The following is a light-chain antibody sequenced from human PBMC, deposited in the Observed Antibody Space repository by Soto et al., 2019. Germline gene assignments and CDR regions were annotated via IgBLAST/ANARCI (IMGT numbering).Light chain of an antibody. CDR2: DVS. CDR1: SSDVGGYNY. CDR3: SSYTSSSTLV. Sequence: QSALTQPASVSGSPGQSITISCTGTSSDVGGYNYVSWYQQHPGRAPKLMIYDVSNRPSGVSNRFSASKSGNTASLTISGLQAEYEADYYCSSYTSSSTLVFGGGTQLTVL. V-gene: IGLV2-14*01. J-gene: IGLJ7*01.